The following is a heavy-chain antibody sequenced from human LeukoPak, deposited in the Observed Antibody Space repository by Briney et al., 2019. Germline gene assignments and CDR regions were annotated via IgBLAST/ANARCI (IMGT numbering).Heavy chain of an antibody. CDR2: IYTSGST. Sequence: SETLSLTCTVSGGSISSYYWSWIRQPAGKGLEWIGRIYTSGSTNYNPSLKSRVTMSVDTSKNQFSLKLSSVTAADTAVYYCARDRETSYSGSYYQHFDYWGQGTLVTVSS. CDR3: ARDRETSYSGSYYQHFDY. CDR1: GGSISSYY. V-gene: IGHV4-4*07. J-gene: IGHJ4*02. D-gene: IGHD1-26*01.